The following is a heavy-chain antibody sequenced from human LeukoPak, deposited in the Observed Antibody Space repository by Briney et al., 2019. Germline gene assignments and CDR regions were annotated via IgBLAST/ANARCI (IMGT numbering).Heavy chain of an antibody. Sequence: PSGTLSLTCAVSGGSISSSNWWSWVRQPPGKELEWIGYISHSGSTNYSPSLESRVTISVDPSKNQFSLKVISVTAADAAVYYCAREGTYDILTGYSTSFDSFDIWGQGKMVTVSS. CDR1: GGSISSSNW. CDR3: AREGTYDILTGYSTSFDSFDI. J-gene: IGHJ3*02. CDR2: ISHSGST. D-gene: IGHD3-9*01. V-gene: IGHV4-4*02.